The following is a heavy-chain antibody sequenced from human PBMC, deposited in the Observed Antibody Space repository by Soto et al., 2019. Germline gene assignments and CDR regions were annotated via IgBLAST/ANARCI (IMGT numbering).Heavy chain of an antibody. CDR3: ARSTIFGVVSNWFDP. J-gene: IGHJ5*02. Sequence: VSVKVSCKASGYTYTGYYMHWVRQAPGQGLEWMGWINPNSGGTNYAQKFQGRVTMTRDTSISTAYMELSRLRSDDTAVYYCARSTIFGVVSNWFDPWGQGTLVTVSS. V-gene: IGHV1-2*02. D-gene: IGHD3-3*01. CDR1: GYTYTGYY. CDR2: INPNSGGT.